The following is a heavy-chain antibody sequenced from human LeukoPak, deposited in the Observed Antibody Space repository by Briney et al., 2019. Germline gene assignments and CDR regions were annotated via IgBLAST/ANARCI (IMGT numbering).Heavy chain of an antibody. CDR3: ASTSGWYEPIDY. V-gene: IGHV3-33*01. Sequence: GGSLRLSCAASGFTFSSYGMHWVSQAPGKGLEWVAVIWYDGSNKYYADSVKGRFTISRDNSKNTLYLQMNSLRAEDTAVYYCASTSGWYEPIDYWGQGTLVTVS. CDR1: GFTFSSYG. CDR2: IWYDGSNK. J-gene: IGHJ4*02. D-gene: IGHD6-19*01.